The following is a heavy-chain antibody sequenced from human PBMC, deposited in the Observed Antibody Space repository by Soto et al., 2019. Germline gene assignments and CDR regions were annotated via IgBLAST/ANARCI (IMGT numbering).Heavy chain of an antibody. V-gene: IGHV1-18*01. D-gene: IGHD6-19*01. CDR1: GYSFPRFD. J-gene: IGHJ4*02. Sequence: ASVKVSCKASGYSFPRFDISWVRQAPGQRLEWMGWISGYNGNINYAQKLQGRVTMTTDTSTSTAYMELRSLRSDDTAVYYCARDKRAVAGTIDYWGQGTLVTVS. CDR3: ARDKRAVAGTIDY. CDR2: ISGYNGNI.